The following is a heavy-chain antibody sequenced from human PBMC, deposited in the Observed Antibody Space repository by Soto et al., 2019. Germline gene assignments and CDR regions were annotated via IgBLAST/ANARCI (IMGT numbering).Heavy chain of an antibody. V-gene: IGHV4-39*01. Sequence: SETLSLTCTVSGGSISSSSYYWGWIRQPPGKGLEWIGSIYYSGSTYYNPSLKSRVTISVDTSKNQFSLKLSSVTAADTAVYYCARHAKTLGYYGSGSNLDYWGQGTLVTVSS. CDR2: IYYSGST. D-gene: IGHD3-10*01. CDR3: ARHAKTLGYYGSGSNLDY. J-gene: IGHJ4*02. CDR1: GGSISSSSYY.